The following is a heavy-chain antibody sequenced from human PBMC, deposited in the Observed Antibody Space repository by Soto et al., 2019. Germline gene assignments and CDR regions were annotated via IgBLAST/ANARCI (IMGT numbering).Heavy chain of an antibody. CDR1: GFSFSDYY. J-gene: IGHJ6*02. D-gene: IGHD5-18*01. CDR3: AREDTRLHYGMDV. CDR2: ISTIASST. V-gene: IGHV3-11*01. Sequence: QVQPVESGGGLVKPGGSLRLSCAASGFSFSDYYVTWIRQAPGKGLEWVSYISTIASSTYYADSVKGRFTISRDNAKNSLYLQMNSLSTEDTAVYYCAREDTRLHYGMDVWGQGTTVTVSS.